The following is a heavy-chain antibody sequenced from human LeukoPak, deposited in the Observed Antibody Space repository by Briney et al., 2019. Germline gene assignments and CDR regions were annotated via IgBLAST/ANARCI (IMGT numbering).Heavy chain of an antibody. CDR3: AKEKKYYDVSAYFDY. J-gene: IGHJ4*02. D-gene: IGHD3-16*01. Sequence: GGSLRLSCAASGVNFGSHAMSWVRQAPGKGLEGVAGASGPGDSTHYADSEEGRFTISRDNYKNTLFLRMNSLRAEATALYYSAKEKKYYDVSAYFDYWGLGTMVTVSS. V-gene: IGHV3-23*01. CDR2: ASGPGDST. CDR1: GVNFGSHA.